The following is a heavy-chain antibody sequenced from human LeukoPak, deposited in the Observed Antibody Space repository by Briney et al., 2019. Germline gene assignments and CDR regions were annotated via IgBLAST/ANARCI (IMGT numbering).Heavy chain of an antibody. V-gene: IGHV1-8*03. CDR1: GYTFTSYD. CDR3: ARGQESEGLSPLPFSY. Sequence: ASVKVSCKASGYTFTSYDINWVRQATGQGLEWMGWMNPNSGNTGYAQKFQGRVTITRNTSISTAYMELSSLRSEDTAVYYCARGQESEGLSPLPFSYWGQGTLVTVSS. D-gene: IGHD2/OR15-2a*01. CDR2: MNPNSGNT. J-gene: IGHJ4*02.